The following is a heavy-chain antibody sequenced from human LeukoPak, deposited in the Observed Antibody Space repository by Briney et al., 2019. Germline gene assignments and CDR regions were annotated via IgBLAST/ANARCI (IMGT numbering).Heavy chain of an antibody. CDR3: SRDLACGY. CDR1: GFNFGDSD. CDR2: IRRKASGGTT. Sequence: AGGSLRLSCATAGFNFGDSDMTWVRQAPGKGLEWVGFIRRKASGGTTYYAESVRGRFTISRDDSHSIAYLQMNSLRSEDTAMYYCSRDLACGYWGQGTLVTVSS. V-gene: IGHV3-49*04. J-gene: IGHJ4*02. D-gene: IGHD2-21*01.